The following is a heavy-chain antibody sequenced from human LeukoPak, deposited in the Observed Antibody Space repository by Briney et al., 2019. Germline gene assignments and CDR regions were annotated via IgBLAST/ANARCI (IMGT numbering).Heavy chain of an antibody. J-gene: IGHJ4*02. Sequence: GGSLRLSCAASGFTFSSYEMNWVRQAPGKGLEWVSYIGSSGSTIYYADSVKGRFTISRDNAKNSLYLQMNSLRAEGTAVYYCARARGSIVVVPAAPFDYWGQGTLVTVSS. CDR2: IGSSGSTI. CDR3: ARARGSIVVVPAAPFDY. V-gene: IGHV3-48*03. D-gene: IGHD2-2*01. CDR1: GFTFSSYE.